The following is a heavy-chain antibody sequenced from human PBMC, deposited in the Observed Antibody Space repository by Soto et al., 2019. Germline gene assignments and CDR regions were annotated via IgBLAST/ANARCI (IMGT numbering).Heavy chain of an antibody. V-gene: IGHV3-13*01. Sequence: GRSLRLYCAASGFTVRSYEMHGVRQGTGKGLEWVSRINIGGDTFYSGSVKGRFTVSREDARNSAYLQMDSLRVGDTAVYYCVRGEMRSSSGHTWFDTWGQCVLVSVSS. CDR3: VRGEMRSSSGHTWFDT. D-gene: IGHD6-6*01. CDR1: GFTVRSYE. J-gene: IGHJ5*02. CDR2: INIGGDT.